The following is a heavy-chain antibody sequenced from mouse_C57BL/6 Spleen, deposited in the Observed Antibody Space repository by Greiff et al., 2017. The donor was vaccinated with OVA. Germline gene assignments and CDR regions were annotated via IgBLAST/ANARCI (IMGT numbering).Heavy chain of an antibody. V-gene: IGHV1-50*01. J-gene: IGHJ4*01. CDR3: ARWSDSNYEGAMDY. CDR1: GYTFTSYW. CDR2: IDPSDSYT. Sequence: QVQLQQPGAELVKPGASVKLSCKASGYTFTSYWMQWVKQRPGQGLEWIGEIDPSDSYTNYNQKFKGKATLTVGTSSSTAYMQLSSLTSEDSAVYYCARWSDSNYEGAMDYWGQGTSVTVSS. D-gene: IGHD2-5*01.